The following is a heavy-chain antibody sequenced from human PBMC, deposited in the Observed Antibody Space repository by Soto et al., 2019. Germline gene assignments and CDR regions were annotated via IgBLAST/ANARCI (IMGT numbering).Heavy chain of an antibody. J-gene: IGHJ5*02. D-gene: IGHD2-2*01. CDR1: GGSISSYY. Sequence: SETLSLTCIVSGGSISSYYWSWIRQPPGKGLEWIGYIYYSGSTKYNPFLKSRVTISVDTSKNQFSLKLNSVSAADTAVYYCARGSSESPRRWFDPWGQGTLVTVSS. V-gene: IGHV4-59*01. CDR2: IYYSGST. CDR3: ARGSSESPRRWFDP.